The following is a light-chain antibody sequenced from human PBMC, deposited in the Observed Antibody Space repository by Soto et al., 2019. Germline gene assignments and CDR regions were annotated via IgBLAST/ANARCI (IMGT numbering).Light chain of an antibody. CDR3: QQYDNSPPTWT. CDR1: QSVSSKY. V-gene: IGKV3-20*01. J-gene: IGKJ1*01. Sequence: EFVLTQSPGTLSLSPGERATLSCRASQSVSSKYLTWYQQKPGQAPRFLIYGASSRATGIPDRFSGSGSGTDFTLTISRLEPEDFAVYYCQQYDNSPPTWTFGQGTKVEIK. CDR2: GAS.